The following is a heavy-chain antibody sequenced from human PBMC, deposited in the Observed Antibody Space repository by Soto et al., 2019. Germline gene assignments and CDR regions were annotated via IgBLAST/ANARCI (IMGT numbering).Heavy chain of an antibody. Sequence: QVQLVQSGAEVKRPGASVKVSCKASGYTFTGYAFSWVRQAPGQGLEWMGWISAYSGHTVYSQKFQDRVTMTTDPSTTTTYLEVRSLGSDDTAVYYCARCSSDYSDDGLSLKYWVQGTLVTVS. CDR1: GYTFTGYA. J-gene: IGHJ1*01. V-gene: IGHV1-18*01. CDR2: ISAYSGHT. CDR3: ARCSSDYSDDGLSLKY. D-gene: IGHD4-17*01.